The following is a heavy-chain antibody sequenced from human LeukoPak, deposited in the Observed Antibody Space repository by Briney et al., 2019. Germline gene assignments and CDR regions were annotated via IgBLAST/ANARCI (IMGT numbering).Heavy chain of an antibody. CDR2: ISSSSSYI. V-gene: IGHV3-21*04. Sequence: GGSLRLSCAASGFTFSSYSMNWVRQAPGKGLEWVSSISSSSSYIYYADSVKGRFTISRDNAKNSLYLQMNSLRAEDMALYYCAKDNGYSSSGYYFDYWGQGTLVTVSS. D-gene: IGHD6-6*01. CDR1: GFTFSSYS. J-gene: IGHJ4*02. CDR3: AKDNGYSSSGYYFDY.